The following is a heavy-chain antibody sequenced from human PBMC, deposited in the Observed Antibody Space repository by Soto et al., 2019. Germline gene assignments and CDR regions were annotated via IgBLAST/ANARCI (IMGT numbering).Heavy chain of an antibody. CDR1: GGSISSSSYY. D-gene: IGHD4-17*01. CDR2: IYYIGST. V-gene: IGHV4-39*01. CDR3: ARHTTVTTEAFDI. Sequence: PSETLSLTCTVSGGSISSSSYYWGWIRQPPGKGLEWIGSIYYIGSTYYNPSLKSRVTISVDTSKNQFSLKLSSVTAADTAVYYCARHTTVTTEAFDIWGQGTMVTVSS. J-gene: IGHJ3*02.